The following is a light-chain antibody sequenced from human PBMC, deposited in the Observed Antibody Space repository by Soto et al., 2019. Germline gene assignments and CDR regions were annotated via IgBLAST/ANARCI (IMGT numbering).Light chain of an antibody. CDR3: CSYAGSNIWV. J-gene: IGLJ3*02. V-gene: IGLV1-44*01. Sequence: QSVLTQPPSASGTPGQRVTISCSGSSSNIGTYSVSWYQHFPGTAPRLLIYSDNQRPSGVPDRFSASKSGASASLAISGLQSEDEADFYCCSYAGSNIWVFGGGTKLTVL. CDR1: SSNIGTYS. CDR2: SDN.